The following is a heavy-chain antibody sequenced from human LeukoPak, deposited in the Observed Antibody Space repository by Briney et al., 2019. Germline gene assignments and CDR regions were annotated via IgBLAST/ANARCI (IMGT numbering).Heavy chain of an antibody. CDR1: GYTFTGYY. V-gene: IGHV1-2*02. Sequence: ASVKVSCKTSGYTFTGYYIHWVRQAPGQGLEWVGWINPSSGDTKYAQKFRGRVTMTTDTSIRTAYMELSGLRSGDTAVYYCARGIVIVPAAVPPYFDFWGQGSLVTVSS. CDR2: INPSSGDT. D-gene: IGHD2-2*01. CDR3: ARGIVIVPAAVPPYFDF. J-gene: IGHJ4*02.